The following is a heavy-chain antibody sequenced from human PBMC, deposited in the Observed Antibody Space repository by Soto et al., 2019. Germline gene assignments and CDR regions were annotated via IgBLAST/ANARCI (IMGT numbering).Heavy chain of an antibody. Sequence: SETLSLTCTVSGGSISSYYWNWIRQPPGKGLEWIGYIYYSGSTNYNPSLKSRVTISVDSSRNQFSLKLSSVTAADTAVYYCARQPCSSTSCDKKGDFDYWGQGTLVTVSS. V-gene: IGHV4-59*08. J-gene: IGHJ4*02. CDR2: IYYSGST. CDR3: ARQPCSSTSCDKKGDFDY. D-gene: IGHD2-2*01. CDR1: GGSISSYY.